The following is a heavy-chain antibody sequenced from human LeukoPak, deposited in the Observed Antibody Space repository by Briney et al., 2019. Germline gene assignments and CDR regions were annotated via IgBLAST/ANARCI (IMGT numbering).Heavy chain of an antibody. D-gene: IGHD6-19*01. CDR3: ASTSSGWTGDDAFDI. Sequence: SETLSLTCTVSGGSISSYYWSWIRQPPGKELEWIGYIYYSGSTNYNPSLKSRVTISVDTSKNQFSLKLSSVTAADTAVYYCASTSSGWTGDDAFDIWGQGTMVTVSS. J-gene: IGHJ3*02. V-gene: IGHV4-59*01. CDR2: IYYSGST. CDR1: GGSISSYY.